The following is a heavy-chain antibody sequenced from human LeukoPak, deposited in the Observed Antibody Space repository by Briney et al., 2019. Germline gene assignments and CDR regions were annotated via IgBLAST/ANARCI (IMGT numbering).Heavy chain of an antibody. CDR1: GFTFSSYG. V-gene: IGHV3-30*18. CDR2: ISYDGSNK. D-gene: IGHD3-3*01. J-gene: IGHJ5*02. Sequence: GRSLRLSCAASGFTFSSYGMHWVRQAPGKGLEWVAVISYDGSNKYYADSVKGRFTISRDNSKNTLYLQMNSLRAEDTAVYYCAQGGYYDFWRDPWGQGTLVTVSS. CDR3: AQGGYYDFWRDP.